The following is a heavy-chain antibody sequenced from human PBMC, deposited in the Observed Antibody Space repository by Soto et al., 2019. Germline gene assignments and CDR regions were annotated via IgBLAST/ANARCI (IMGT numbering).Heavy chain of an antibody. V-gene: IGHV3-30-3*01. D-gene: IGHD6-6*01. J-gene: IGHJ4*02. CDR1: GFTFTTYA. CDR2: ISYDGSNE. CDR3: AREGPTSSSSEFDS. Sequence: GGSLRLSCAASGFTFTTYAMHWVRQAPGKGLEWVAVISYDGSNEYYADSVKGRFTISRDTSKNTLYLQMNSLRAEDTAVYYCAREGPTSSSSEFDSWAPGNLVPVSS.